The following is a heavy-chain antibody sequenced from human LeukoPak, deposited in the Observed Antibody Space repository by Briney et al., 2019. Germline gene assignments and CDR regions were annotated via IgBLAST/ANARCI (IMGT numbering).Heavy chain of an antibody. CDR3: GKTTVGYSSGQKPAWPVDY. CDR2: IFGSGGSP. CDR1: GFTFASHA. D-gene: IGHD5-18*01. J-gene: IGHJ4*02. Sequence: GGSPRLSCEASGFTFASHAMYWVRQAPGKGLEWVAGIFGSGGSPHYADSVKGRFTISRDDPRNTVYLQINSLRDEDTAVYYCGKTTVGYSSGQKPAWPVDYWGQGTLVTVSS. V-gene: IGHV3-23*01.